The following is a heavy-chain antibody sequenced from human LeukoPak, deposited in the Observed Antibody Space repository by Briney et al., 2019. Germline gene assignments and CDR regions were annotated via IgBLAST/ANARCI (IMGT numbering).Heavy chain of an antibody. CDR1: GGSISSGGYY. J-gene: IGHJ4*02. Sequence: PSQTLSLTCTVSGGSISSGGYYWSWIRQHPGKGLEWIGYIYYSGSTYYNPSLKSRVTISVDTSKNQFSLKLSSVTAADTAVYYCARGPPRLGYCSSTSCYTFDYWGQGTLVTVSS. CDR3: ARGPPRLGYCSSTSCYTFDY. CDR2: IYYSGST. D-gene: IGHD2-2*02. V-gene: IGHV4-31*03.